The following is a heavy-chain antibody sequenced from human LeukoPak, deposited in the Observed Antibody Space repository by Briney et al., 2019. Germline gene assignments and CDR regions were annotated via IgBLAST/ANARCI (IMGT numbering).Heavy chain of an antibody. Sequence: VASVKVSCKASGYTFTSYYMHWVRQAPGQGLEWMGITNPSGGSTSYAQKFQGRVNMTRDTSTSTVYMELSSLRSEDTAVYYCARGVAARDDAFDIWGQGTMVTVSS. CDR1: GYTFTSYY. D-gene: IGHD6-6*01. CDR2: TNPSGGST. CDR3: ARGVAARDDAFDI. V-gene: IGHV1-46*01. J-gene: IGHJ3*02.